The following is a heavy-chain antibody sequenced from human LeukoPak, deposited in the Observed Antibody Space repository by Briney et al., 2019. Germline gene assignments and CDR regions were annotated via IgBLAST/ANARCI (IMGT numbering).Heavy chain of an antibody. J-gene: IGHJ4*02. CDR2: ISFDGSDK. CDR1: GFTFSSYG. CDR3: AKDQRWLDHFDY. Sequence: PGGSLRLSCAASGFTFSSYGIHWVRQAPGKGLEWVAVISFDGSDKYYADSVKGRFTISRDNSKNTLYLQMNRLRAEDTAVCYGAKDQRWLDHFDYWGQRTLVTVSS. D-gene: IGHD5-18*01. V-gene: IGHV3-30*18.